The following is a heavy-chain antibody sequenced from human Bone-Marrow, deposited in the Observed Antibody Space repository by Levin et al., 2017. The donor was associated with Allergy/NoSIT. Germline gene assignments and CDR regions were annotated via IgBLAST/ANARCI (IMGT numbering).Heavy chain of an antibody. CDR2: IGTAGDT. CDR3: ARGVYDILTGYYRAFDY. V-gene: IGHV3-13*04. J-gene: IGHJ4*02. D-gene: IGHD3-9*01. CDR1: GFTFSSYD. Sequence: PGGSLRLSCAASGFTFSSYDMHWVRQATGKGLEWVSAIGTAGDTYYPGSVKGRFTISRENAKNSLYLQMNSLRAGDTAVYYCARGVYDILTGYYRAFDYWGQGTLVTVSS.